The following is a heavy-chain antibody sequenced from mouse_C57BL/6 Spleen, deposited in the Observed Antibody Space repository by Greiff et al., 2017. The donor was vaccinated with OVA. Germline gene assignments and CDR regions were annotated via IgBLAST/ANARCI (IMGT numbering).Heavy chain of an antibody. CDR2: ISSGGDYI. J-gene: IGHJ4*01. D-gene: IGHD1-1*01. V-gene: IGHV5-9-1*02. CDR1: GFTFSSYA. CDR3: TREGRLNYAMDY. Sequence: EVQGVESGEGLVKPGGSLKLSRAAFGFTFSSYAMSWVRQTPEKRLEWVAYISSGGDYIYYADTVKGRFTISRDNARNTLYLQMSSLKSEDTAMYYCTREGRLNYAMDYWGQGTSVTVSS.